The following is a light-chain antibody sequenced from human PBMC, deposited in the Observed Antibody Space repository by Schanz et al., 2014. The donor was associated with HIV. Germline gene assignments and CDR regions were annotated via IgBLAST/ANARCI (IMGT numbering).Light chain of an antibody. CDR2: RAS. Sequence: EIVMTQSPGTVSLSPGERATLSCRASQSVNTRFLAWYQQKPGQAPRLLIYRASTRATGIPDRFSGSGSGTYFTLTVSSLQSEDFATYYCQQSYSSPLTFGPGTRLDIK. V-gene: IGKV3-20*01. J-gene: IGKJ5*01. CDR3: QQSYSSPLT. CDR1: QSVNTRF.